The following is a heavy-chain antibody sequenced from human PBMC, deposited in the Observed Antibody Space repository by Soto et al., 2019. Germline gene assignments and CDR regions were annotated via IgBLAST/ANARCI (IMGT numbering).Heavy chain of an antibody. V-gene: IGHV1-18*01. D-gene: IGHD2-15*01. Sequence: QVQLVQSGAEVKKPGASVKVSCKASGYTFTSYGISWVRQAPGQGLEWMGWISAYNGNTNYAQKLQGRVTMTTDTFTSTAYMELRSLRSDDTAVYYCARDLGYCSGGSCYSSPGAFDIWGQGTMVTVSS. CDR3: ARDLGYCSGGSCYSSPGAFDI. CDR2: ISAYNGNT. CDR1: GYTFTSYG. J-gene: IGHJ3*02.